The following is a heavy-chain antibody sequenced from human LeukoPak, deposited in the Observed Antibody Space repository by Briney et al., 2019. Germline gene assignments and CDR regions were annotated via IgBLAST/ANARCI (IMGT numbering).Heavy chain of an antibody. V-gene: IGHV4-61*01. J-gene: IGHJ4*02. Sequence: PSETLSLTCAVSGGSISSNSYYWSWIRQPPGKGLEWIGYIYYSGSTDYDPSLKSRVTMSVDTSKNQFSLKLSSVTAADTAVYYCARMGAIAGASANPDYWGQGTLVTVSS. D-gene: IGHD4/OR15-4a*01. CDR2: IYYSGST. CDR1: GGSISSNSYY. CDR3: ARMGAIAGASANPDY.